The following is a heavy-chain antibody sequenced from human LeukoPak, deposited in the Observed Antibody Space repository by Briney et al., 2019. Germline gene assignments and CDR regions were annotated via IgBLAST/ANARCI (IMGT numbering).Heavy chain of an antibody. V-gene: IGHV4-59*01. D-gene: IGHD1-26*01. CDR2: IYYSGST. J-gene: IGHJ4*02. CDR1: GGSISSYY. CDR3: ARGGSYLGHCDY. Sequence: SETLSLTCTVSGGSISSYYWSWIRQPPGKGLEWIGYIYYSGSTNYNPSLKSRVTISIDTSKNQFSLKLSSVTAADTAVYYCARGGSYLGHCDYWGQGTLVTVSS.